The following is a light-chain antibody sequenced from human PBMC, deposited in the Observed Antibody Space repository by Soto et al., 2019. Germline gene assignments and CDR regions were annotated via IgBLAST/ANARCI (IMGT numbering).Light chain of an antibody. V-gene: IGKV1-27*01. CDR2: TAS. Sequence: DIQMTQSPTSLSASVGDRVTITCRASQGIGYNLAWYQQKPGKVPKVLIYTASTLHSGVPSRFSGSGSGTEFTLTISGLLPDDFATYICQQTYTAVSFGPGTTVEI. J-gene: IGKJ3*01. CDR3: QQTYTAVS. CDR1: QGIGYN.